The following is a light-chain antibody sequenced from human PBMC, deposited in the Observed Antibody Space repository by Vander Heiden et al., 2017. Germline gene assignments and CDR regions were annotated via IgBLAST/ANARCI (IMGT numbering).Light chain of an antibody. Sequence: SYELTQPSSVSVSPGQTARITCSGDVLAKKYARWFQQKPGQAPVLVIYKDSERPSGIPERFSGSSSGTTVTLTISGAQVEDEADYYCYSAADNAWVFGGGTKLTGL. CDR3: YSAADNAWV. CDR1: VLAKKY. J-gene: IGLJ3*02. CDR2: KDS. V-gene: IGLV3-27*01.